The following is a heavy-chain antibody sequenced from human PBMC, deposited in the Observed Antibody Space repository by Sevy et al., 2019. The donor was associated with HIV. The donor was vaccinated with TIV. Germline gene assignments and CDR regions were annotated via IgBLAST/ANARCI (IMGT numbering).Heavy chain of an antibody. CDR1: GFTFSWES. V-gene: IGHV3-48*01. Sequence: GGSLRLSCVASGFTFSWESMNWDRQAPGKGLEWLSYISSGSRIIYYADSVKGRFTISRDNAKNSLYLQMNSLRAEDTAVYYCARDSSVVGYFDYWGQGSLVTVSS. J-gene: IGHJ4*02. CDR2: ISSGSRII. CDR3: ARDSSVVGYFDY. D-gene: IGHD3-3*02.